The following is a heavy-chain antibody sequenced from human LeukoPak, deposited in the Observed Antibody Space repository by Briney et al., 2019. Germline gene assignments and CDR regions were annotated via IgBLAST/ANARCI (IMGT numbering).Heavy chain of an antibody. CDR2: ISPSGGST. D-gene: IGHD4-11*01. CDR3: ARADYTSYPPYY. Sequence: GGSLRLSCATSGFTFSNYAMTWVRQAPGKGLEWVSTISPSGGSTFSADSVRGRFTISRDNSKSTLFLQMNSLRAEDTAVYYCARADYTSYPPYYWGQGTLVTVSS. J-gene: IGHJ4*02. CDR1: GFTFSNYA. V-gene: IGHV3-23*01.